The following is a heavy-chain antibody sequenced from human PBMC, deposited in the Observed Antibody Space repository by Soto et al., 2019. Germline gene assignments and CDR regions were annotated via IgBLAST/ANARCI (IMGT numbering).Heavy chain of an antibody. Sequence: QITLKESGPTLVKPTQTLTLTCTFSGFSLSTSGVGVGWIRQPPGKALEWLALIYWDDDKRYSPSLKSRLTITKDTSKNQVVLTMTNMDPVDTATYYCAHFPYYGSGSYHTPDYWGQGTLVTVSS. D-gene: IGHD3-10*01. CDR3: AHFPYYGSGSYHTPDY. CDR2: IYWDDDK. J-gene: IGHJ4*02. CDR1: GFSLSTSGVG. V-gene: IGHV2-5*02.